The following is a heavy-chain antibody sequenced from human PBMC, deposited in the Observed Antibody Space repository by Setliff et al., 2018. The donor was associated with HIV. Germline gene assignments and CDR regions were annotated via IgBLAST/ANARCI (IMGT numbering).Heavy chain of an antibody. CDR3: AYYRDSTVHQDY. CDR2: IKSKINGGTT. J-gene: IGHJ4*02. CDR1: GFIFSDAW. V-gene: IGHV3-15*01. D-gene: IGHD3-16*02. Sequence: GGSLRLSCVVSGFIFSDAWMKWVRQAPGKGLEWVGRIKSKINGGTTDHAAPLKGRFTISRDDSKNTLYLQMNSLKTEDTAVYYCAYYRDSTVHQDYWGQGTLVTVSS.